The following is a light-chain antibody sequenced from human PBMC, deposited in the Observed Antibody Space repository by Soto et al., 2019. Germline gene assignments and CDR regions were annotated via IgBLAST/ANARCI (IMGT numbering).Light chain of an antibody. CDR1: QSVTSSY. CDR3: QQYGSSPWT. J-gene: IGKJ1*01. Sequence: EIVLTQSPGTLPLSPGERATLSCSASQSVTSSYFAWYQQKPGQAPRLLIYGASSRATCIPDRFSGSGSGTDFTLTISRLEPEEFAVYYCQQYGSSPWTFGQGTKVEIK. CDR2: GAS. V-gene: IGKV3-20*01.